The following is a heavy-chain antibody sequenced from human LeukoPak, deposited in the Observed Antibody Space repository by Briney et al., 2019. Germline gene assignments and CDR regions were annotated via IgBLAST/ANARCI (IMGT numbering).Heavy chain of an antibody. D-gene: IGHD6-13*01. Sequence: PSETLSLTCTVSGGSISSYYWSWIRQPAGKGLEWIGRIYTSGSTNYNPSLKSRVTMSVDTSKNQFSLKLSSVTAADTAVYYCARVPTFYSNSWPRGDNWFDPWGQGTLVTVSS. J-gene: IGHJ5*02. V-gene: IGHV4-4*07. CDR2: IYTSGST. CDR3: ARVPTFYSNSWPRGDNWFDP. CDR1: GGSISSYY.